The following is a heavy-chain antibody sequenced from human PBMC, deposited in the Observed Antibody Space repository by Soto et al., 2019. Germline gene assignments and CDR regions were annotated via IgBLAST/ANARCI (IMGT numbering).Heavy chain of an antibody. D-gene: IGHD3-10*01. V-gene: IGHV4-34*01. CDR2: INHSGTV. CDR1: GGAFNGYY. J-gene: IGHJ4*02. CDR3: ARAGAALVRGSIGGFDY. Sequence: QVHLQQWGAGLLKPSETLSLTCAVNGGAFNGYYWTWIRQSPGKGLQWIGEINHSGTVDYNPSLKSRVTFSIDTSKKQFSLTLTSVTAADTAVYYCARAGAALVRGSIGGFDYWGKGTLVTVSS.